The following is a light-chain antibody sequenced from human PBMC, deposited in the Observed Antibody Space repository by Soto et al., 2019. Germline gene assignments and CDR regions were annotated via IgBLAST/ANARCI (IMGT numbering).Light chain of an antibody. Sequence: DIQMTQSPSTLSASVGDRVTITCRASQSISSWLAWYQQKPGKAPKLLIYDASSLESGVPSRFSGSGSGTEFTLTISSLQPEDFATYYRQQYNSYSRTFGQGTKVEIK. J-gene: IGKJ1*01. CDR3: QQYNSYSRT. V-gene: IGKV1-5*01. CDR2: DAS. CDR1: QSISSW.